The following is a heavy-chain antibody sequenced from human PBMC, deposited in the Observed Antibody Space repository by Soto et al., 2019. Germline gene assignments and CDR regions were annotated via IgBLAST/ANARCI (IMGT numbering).Heavy chain of an antibody. J-gene: IGHJ6*02. CDR1: GYSFTSYW. Sequence: GESLKISCKGSGYSFTSYWISWVRQMPGKGLEWMGRIDPSDSYTNYSPSFQGHVTISADKSISTAYLQWSSLKASDTAMYYCATLTEYYYDTSGAAGSYYYYGMDVWGQGTTVTVSS. CDR3: ATLTEYYYDTSGAAGSYYYYGMDV. D-gene: IGHD3-22*01. CDR2: IDPSDSYT. V-gene: IGHV5-10-1*01.